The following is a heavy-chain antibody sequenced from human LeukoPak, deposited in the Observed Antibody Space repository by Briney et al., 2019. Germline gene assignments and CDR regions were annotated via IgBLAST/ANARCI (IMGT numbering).Heavy chain of an antibody. V-gene: IGHV4-4*02. CDR3: AREGIAATFDY. D-gene: IGHD6-13*01. J-gene: IGHJ4*02. Sequence: SETLSLTCAVSGGSISSSNWWSWVRQPPGKGLEWIGEIYHSGSTNYNPSLKSRVTISADKSKNQFSLKLSSVTAADTAVYYCAREGIAATFDYWGQGTLVTVSS. CDR1: GGSISSSNW. CDR2: IYHSGST.